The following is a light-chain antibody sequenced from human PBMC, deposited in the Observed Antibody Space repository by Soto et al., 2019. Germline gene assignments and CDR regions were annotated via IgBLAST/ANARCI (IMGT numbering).Light chain of an antibody. CDR1: SSDVGGYNY. V-gene: IGLV2-11*01. J-gene: IGLJ1*01. CDR2: DVS. Sequence: QSALTQPRSVSGSPGQSVTISCSGTSSDVGGYNYVSWYQQHPGKAPKLMIYDVSKRPSGVPDRFSGSKSGNTASLTISGLQAEDEADYYCCSYAGRYTYVFXTGTNVTVL. CDR3: CSYAGRYTYV.